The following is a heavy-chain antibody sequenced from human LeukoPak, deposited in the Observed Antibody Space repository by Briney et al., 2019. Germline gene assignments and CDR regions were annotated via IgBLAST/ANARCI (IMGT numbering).Heavy chain of an antibody. V-gene: IGHV4-30-2*01. CDR1: GGSISSGGYS. CDR3: ARETDVRGFDY. J-gene: IGHJ4*02. CDR2: IYHSGST. Sequence: KSSETLSFTCAVSGGSISSGGYSWSWIRQPPGKGLEWIGYIYHSGSTYYNPSLKSRVTISVDRSKNQFSLKLSSVTAADTAVYYCARETDVRGFDYWGQGTLVTVSS.